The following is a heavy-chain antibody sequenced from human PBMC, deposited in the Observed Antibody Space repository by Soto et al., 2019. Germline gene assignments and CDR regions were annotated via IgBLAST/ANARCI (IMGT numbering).Heavy chain of an antibody. D-gene: IGHD1-26*01. CDR1: GLNFITYG. CDR3: AKEGRLKAPDY. V-gene: IGHV3-23*01. CDR2: ISGRGDIT. Sequence: GVSMRLSCAASGLNFITYGMSWVRQAPGKGLEWVSAISGRGDITSHADSVKGRFTISRDNSKNTLYLQMNSLRVEDWAVYYCAKEGRLKAPDYWGQGTLVTVSS. J-gene: IGHJ4*02.